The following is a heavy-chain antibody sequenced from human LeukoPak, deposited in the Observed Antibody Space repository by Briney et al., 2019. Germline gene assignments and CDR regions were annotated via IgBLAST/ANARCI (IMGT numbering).Heavy chain of an antibody. J-gene: IGHJ4*02. CDR1: VFTFSSYG. V-gene: IGHV3-23*01. CDR3: AKRNVYHEYFDY. D-gene: IGHD2-8*01. Sequence: GGAPRLSSADPVFTFSSYGMSSVPQAPGKGLEWVSAISGSGGSTYYADSVKGRFTISRDNSKNTLYLHMNRLRAAGTPVYYCAKRNVYHEYFDYWGQGTLVTVSS. CDR2: ISGSGGST.